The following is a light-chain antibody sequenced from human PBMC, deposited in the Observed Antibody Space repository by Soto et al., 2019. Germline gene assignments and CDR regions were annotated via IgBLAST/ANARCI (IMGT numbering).Light chain of an antibody. Sequence: EIVLTQSPATLSLSPGERATLSCRASQSVSSYLAWYQQKPGQAPRLLIYDAFNRATGIPARFSGSGSGTDFTLTVSSLAPEDSAVYYCQQRSNWPLTFGPGTKVDI. CDR3: QQRSNWPLT. CDR1: QSVSSY. J-gene: IGKJ3*01. V-gene: IGKV3-11*01. CDR2: DAF.